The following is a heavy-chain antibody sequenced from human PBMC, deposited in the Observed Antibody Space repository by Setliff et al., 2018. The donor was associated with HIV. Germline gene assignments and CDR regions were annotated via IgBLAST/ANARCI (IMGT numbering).Heavy chain of an antibody. Sequence: SETLSLTCTVSGDSISSYSRNWIRQSPGGGLEWIGFIFSSGSTKYNPSLQSRVTMSIDTSNHQYSLTLNSVTAADTAVYYCVREVVSAVWYFDHWGRGIQVTVSS. CDR3: VREVVSAVWYFDH. J-gene: IGHJ2*01. CDR2: IFSSGST. CDR1: GDSISSYS. V-gene: IGHV4-59*12.